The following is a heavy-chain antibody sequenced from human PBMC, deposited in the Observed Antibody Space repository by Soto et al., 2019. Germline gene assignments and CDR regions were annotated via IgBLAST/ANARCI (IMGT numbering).Heavy chain of an antibody. D-gene: IGHD1-26*01. V-gene: IGHV3-74*01. Sequence: GGPLRFCCAASGFTFSNYWMHWILQAPGKGLVWVSRIAYDESTTTYADSVKGRFTISRDNAKNTLYLQMNSLRAEDTAVYYCARGGGSHAHPPDYWGQGTLVTVSS. CDR3: ARGGGSHAHPPDY. CDR2: IAYDESTT. CDR1: GFTFSNYW. J-gene: IGHJ4*02.